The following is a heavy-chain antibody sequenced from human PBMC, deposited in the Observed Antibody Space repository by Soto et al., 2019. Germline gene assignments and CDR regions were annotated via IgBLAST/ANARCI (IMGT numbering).Heavy chain of an antibody. V-gene: IGHV1-8*01. CDR3: ARGEGGPRWGSIDY. J-gene: IGHJ4*02. CDR2: MNPNSGNT. CDR1: GYTFTSYD. D-gene: IGHD2-21*01. Sequence: ASVKVSCKASGYTFTSYDINWVRQATGQGLEWMGWMNPNSGNTGYAQKFQGWVTLTRDTSFSTAYLELSRLRSDDTAVYYCARGEGGPRWGSIDYWGQGTLVTVSS.